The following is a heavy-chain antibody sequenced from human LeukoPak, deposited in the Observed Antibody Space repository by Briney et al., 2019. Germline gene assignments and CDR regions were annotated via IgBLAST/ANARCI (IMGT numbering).Heavy chain of an antibody. CDR3: ARGWGYAKVDY. CDR2: ISSSVGTI. J-gene: IGHJ4*02. V-gene: IGHV3-48*03. CDR1: GFIFSSYE. Sequence: GGSLRLSCAASGFIFSSYEMNWVRQAPGKGLEWISFISSSVGTIFYADSVKGRFTISRDNAKNSLYLQMNSLRAEDTAVYYCARGWGYAKVDYWGQGTLVTVSS. D-gene: IGHD5-18*01.